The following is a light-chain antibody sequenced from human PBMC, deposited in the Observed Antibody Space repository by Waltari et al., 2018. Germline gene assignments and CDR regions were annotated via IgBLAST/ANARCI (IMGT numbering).Light chain of an antibody. CDR3: QQSYSVPWT. CDR1: HNIRNY. J-gene: IGKJ1*01. CDR2: AAS. V-gene: IGKV1-39*01. Sequence: DIQMTQSPSSLSASVGARVTITRRPSHNIRNYLNWYQQKPGKAPNLLVYAASNLQSGVPSKFSGSGSGTDFTLTIRSLQPEDFAIYYCQQSYSVPWTFGQGTRVEI.